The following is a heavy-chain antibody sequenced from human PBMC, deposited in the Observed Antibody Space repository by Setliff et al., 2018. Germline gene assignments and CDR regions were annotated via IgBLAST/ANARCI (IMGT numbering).Heavy chain of an antibody. CDR3: ARGSDYAGTYSGGF. J-gene: IGHJ4*02. CDR2: ISVHNGRT. Sequence: ASVKVSCKASGYTFTTYDINWVRLAPGQGLEWMGWISVHNGRTIYAERLQARVTMTTDTSTSTAYMELRGLTSDDTAVYYCARGSDYAGTYSGGFWGQGTPVTVSS. D-gene: IGHD1-26*01. CDR1: GYTFTTYD. V-gene: IGHV1-18*01.